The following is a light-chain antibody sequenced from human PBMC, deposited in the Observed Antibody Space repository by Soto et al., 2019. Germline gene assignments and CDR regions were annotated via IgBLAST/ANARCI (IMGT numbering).Light chain of an antibody. Sequence: EIVLTQSPATLSLSPGERATLSCRTSQSVSSYLAWYQQKPGQAPRLLIYDASNRATGIPARFSGSGSGTDFTLTISSLEPEHFAVYYCQQRSNWHPELLTFGGGTKVEIK. V-gene: IGKV3-11*01. CDR2: DAS. J-gene: IGKJ4*01. CDR3: QQRSNWHPELLT. CDR1: QSVSSY.